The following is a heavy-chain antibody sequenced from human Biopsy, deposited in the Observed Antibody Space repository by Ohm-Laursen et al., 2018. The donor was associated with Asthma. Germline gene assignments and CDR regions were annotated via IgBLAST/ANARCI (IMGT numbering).Heavy chain of an antibody. V-gene: IGHV3-53*01. CDR3: ARGDSSNWSHYYFDY. D-gene: IGHD3-22*01. CDR2: IYSGGTS. J-gene: IGHJ4*02. Sequence: LSLTCATSGFAVSRDHMFWVRQTPGKGLEWVSVIYSGGTSHTADSVRGRFTISRDYSKNTLYLQMRSLRAEDTAVYYCARGDSSNWSHYYFDYWGKGTLVTVSS. CDR1: GFAVSRDH.